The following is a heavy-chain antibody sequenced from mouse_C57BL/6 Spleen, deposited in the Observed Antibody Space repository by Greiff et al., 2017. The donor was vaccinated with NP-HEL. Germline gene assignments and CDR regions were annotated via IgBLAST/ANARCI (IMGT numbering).Heavy chain of an antibody. Sequence: QVQLKESGSELRSPGSSVKLSCKDFDSEVFPIAYMSWVRQKPGHGFEWIGGILPSIGRTIYGEKFEDKATLDADTLSNTAYLELNSLTSEDSAIYYCARGYALGFFDYWGQGTTLTVSS. J-gene: IGHJ2*01. CDR1: DSEVFPIAY. CDR2: ILPSIGRT. CDR3: ARGYALGFFDY. V-gene: IGHV15-2*01. D-gene: IGHD1-2*01.